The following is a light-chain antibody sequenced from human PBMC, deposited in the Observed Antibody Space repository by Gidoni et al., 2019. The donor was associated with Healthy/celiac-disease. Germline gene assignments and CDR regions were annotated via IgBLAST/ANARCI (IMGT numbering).Light chain of an antibody. CDR2: KDS. CDR3: QSADSSGTCV. CDR1: ALPKQY. Sequence: SYELPQPPSVSVSPGQTARITCSGDALPKQYAYWYQQKPGQAPVLVIYKDSERPSGIPERFSGSSSGTTVTLTISGVQAEDEADYYCQSADSSGTCVFGGGTKLTVL. J-gene: IGLJ2*01. V-gene: IGLV3-25*03.